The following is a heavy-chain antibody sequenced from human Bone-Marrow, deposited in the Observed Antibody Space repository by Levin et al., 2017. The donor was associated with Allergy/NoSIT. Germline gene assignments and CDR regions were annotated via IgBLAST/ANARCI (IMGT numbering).Heavy chain of an antibody. V-gene: IGHV1-46*01. CDR1: GYTFTSYY. D-gene: IGHD6-13*01. Sequence: GESLKISCKASGYTFTSYYMHWVRQAPGQGLEWMGIINPSGGSTSYAQKFQGRVTMTRDTSTSTVYMELSSLRSEDTAVYYCARDSPAAGNYYYYYYMDVWGKGTTVTVSS. CDR2: INPSGGST. CDR3: ARDSPAAGNYYYYYYMDV. J-gene: IGHJ6*03.